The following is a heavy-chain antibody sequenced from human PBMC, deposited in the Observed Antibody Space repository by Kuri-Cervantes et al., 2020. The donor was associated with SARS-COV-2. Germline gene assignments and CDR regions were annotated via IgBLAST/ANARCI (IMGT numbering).Heavy chain of an antibody. CDR1: GGSFSGFY. D-gene: IGHD2-21*01. J-gene: IGHJ4*02. CDR2: INHSGSA. V-gene: IGHV4-34*01. CDR3: ARVGVVIAIPDY. Sequence: SETLSLTCALYGGSFSGFYWSWIRQTPGKGLEWIGEINHSGSANYNPSLKSRVTISVDTSKNQFSLKLSSVTAADTAAYYCARVGVVIAIPDYWGQGTLVTVSS.